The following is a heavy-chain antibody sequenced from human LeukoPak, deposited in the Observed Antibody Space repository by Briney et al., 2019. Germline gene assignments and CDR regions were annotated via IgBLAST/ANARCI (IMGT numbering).Heavy chain of an antibody. CDR2: VQHIGGET. CDR1: GFTFSNSW. J-gene: IGHJ1*01. CDR3: ATYSILNAREFRY. D-gene: IGHD4-11*01. V-gene: IGHV3-7*01. Sequence: PGGSLRLSCAGSGFTFSNSWMGWVRQAPGKGLEWVANVQHIGGETYYVDSVKGRFTISRDSAKNSVYLQMNSLGADDTAVYYCATYSILNAREFRYWGQGTLVTVTS.